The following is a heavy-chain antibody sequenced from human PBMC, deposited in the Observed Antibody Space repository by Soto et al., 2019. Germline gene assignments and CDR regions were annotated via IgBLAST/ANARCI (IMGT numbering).Heavy chain of an antibody. J-gene: IGHJ6*02. D-gene: IGHD2-15*01. CDR3: ARDLVVVAATLGHYYYYGMDV. Sequence: QVQLVQSGAEVKKPGSSVKVSCKASGGTFSSYANSWVRQAPGQGLEWMGGIIPIFGTANYAQKFQGRVTITADESTSTAYMELSSLRSEDTAVYYCARDLVVVAATLGHYYYYGMDVWGQGTTVTVSS. CDR2: IIPIFGTA. V-gene: IGHV1-69*01. CDR1: GGTFSSYA.